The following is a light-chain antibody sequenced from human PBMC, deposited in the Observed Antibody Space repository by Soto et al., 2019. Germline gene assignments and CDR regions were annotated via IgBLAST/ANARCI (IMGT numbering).Light chain of an antibody. CDR2: DVT. J-gene: IGLJ1*01. CDR3: SSYTVISTLV. CDR1: SSDLDGYNY. Sequence: QSALSQPASVSGSPGQSITISCTGTSSDLDGYNYVSWYQQHPGKAPKLMIYDVTNRPSGVSNRFSGSKSGNTASLTISGLQAEDEADYYCSSYTVISTLVFGTGTKLTVL. V-gene: IGLV2-14*03.